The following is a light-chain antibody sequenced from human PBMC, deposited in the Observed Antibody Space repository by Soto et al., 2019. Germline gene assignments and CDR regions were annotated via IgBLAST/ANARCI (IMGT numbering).Light chain of an antibody. CDR2: TNY. V-gene: IGLV1-47*02. Sequence: QSVLTQPPSESGTPGQRVTISCSGSSSNIGSDYVYWFQQLPGTAPKLLIYTNYQRPSGVPDRFSGSKSGTSASLAISGLRSEDEADYWCAAWDARLSAWVFGGGTKLTVL. CDR1: SSNIGSDY. J-gene: IGLJ3*02. CDR3: AAWDARLSAWV.